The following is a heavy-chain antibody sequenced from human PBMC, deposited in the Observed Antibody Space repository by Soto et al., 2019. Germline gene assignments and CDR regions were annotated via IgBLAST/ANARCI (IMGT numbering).Heavy chain of an antibody. Sequence: PGGSLRLSCAASGFTFSSYAMHWVRQAPGKGLEWVALISYDGSNKYYADSVKGRFTISRDNSKNTLYLQMNSLRAEDTAVYYCASRSSSSEFDYWGQGTLVTVSS. D-gene: IGHD6-6*01. V-gene: IGHV3-30-3*01. CDR3: ASRSSSSEFDY. CDR1: GFTFSSYA. CDR2: ISYDGSNK. J-gene: IGHJ4*02.